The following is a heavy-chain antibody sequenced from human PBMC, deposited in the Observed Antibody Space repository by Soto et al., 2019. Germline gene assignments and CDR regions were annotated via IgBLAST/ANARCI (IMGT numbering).Heavy chain of an antibody. V-gene: IGHV3-30*03. J-gene: IGHJ4*02. D-gene: IGHD2-21*02. Sequence: QVQLVESGGDVVQPGSSLRLCCAASGFTFSNFGMHWVRQAPGKGLEWVAYISYDAANKYYADSVRGRFTISRDNSENTLHLQMDSLSGADSALYFCASGTAFDHWGQGTPVSVSS. CDR1: GFTFSNFG. CDR2: ISYDAANK. CDR3: ASGTAFDH.